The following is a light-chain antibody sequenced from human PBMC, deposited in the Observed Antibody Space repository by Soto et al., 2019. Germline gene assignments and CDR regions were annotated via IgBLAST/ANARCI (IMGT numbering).Light chain of an antibody. CDR3: QHYDNWPRT. Sequence: EIVMTQSPATLSVSPGERATLSCRASQSVSSNLAWYQQKPGQTPRLLIFGASTRATGIPARFSGSGSGTVFTLTISSLQSEDFAVYYCQHYDNWPRTFGQGTKLEIK. J-gene: IGKJ2*01. CDR2: GAS. CDR1: QSVSSN. V-gene: IGKV3-15*01.